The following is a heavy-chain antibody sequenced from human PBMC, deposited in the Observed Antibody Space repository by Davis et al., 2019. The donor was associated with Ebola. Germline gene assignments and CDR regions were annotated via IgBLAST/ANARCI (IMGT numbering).Heavy chain of an antibody. D-gene: IGHD7-27*01. Sequence: GESLKISCAVSGFTFNNYLVHWVRQAPGQGLEWLGFVSYDGNNQYYPDSVKGRFFVSRDNSKNTVYLQMNTLISDDTAVYYCARDMGWGSSASFGIWGQGTAVTVSS. CDR2: VSYDGNNQ. CDR1: GFTFNNYL. V-gene: IGHV3-30*03. J-gene: IGHJ3*02. CDR3: ARDMGWGSSASFGI.